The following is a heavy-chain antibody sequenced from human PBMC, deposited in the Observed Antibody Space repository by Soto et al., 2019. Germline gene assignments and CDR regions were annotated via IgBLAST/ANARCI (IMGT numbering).Heavy chain of an antibody. CDR2: MNGAATST. D-gene: IGHD3-10*01. CDR3: ARGGADHYNYGMDV. Sequence: QLSESGGDLLQPGGSLTLSCAASGFILSTYPMTWVRQAPGRGLEWVSSMNGAATSTAYADSVNGRFTTSRDNSQNTLYLPSITLRPEDTAVYFCARGGADHYNYGMDVWGQGTTVIVSS. J-gene: IGHJ6*02. V-gene: IGHV3-23*01. CDR1: GFILSTYP.